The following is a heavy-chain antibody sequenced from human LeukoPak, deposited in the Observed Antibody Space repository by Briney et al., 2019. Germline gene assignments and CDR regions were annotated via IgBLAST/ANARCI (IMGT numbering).Heavy chain of an antibody. Sequence: GSLRLSCAASGFTFSSYAMSWVRQAPGKGLEWVSGFSGSGGSTNYADSVKGRFTISRDNSKNTLYLQINSLRAEDTAVYYCAKETLRIVVVVAATPFDYWGQGTLVTVSS. CDR3: AKETLRIVVVVAATPFDY. CDR1: GFTFSSYA. V-gene: IGHV3-23*01. D-gene: IGHD2-15*01. CDR2: FSGSGGST. J-gene: IGHJ4*02.